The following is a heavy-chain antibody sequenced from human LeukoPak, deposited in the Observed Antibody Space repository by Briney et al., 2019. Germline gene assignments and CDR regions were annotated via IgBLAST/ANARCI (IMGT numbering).Heavy chain of an antibody. J-gene: IGHJ5*02. CDR3: ASFDYGDYTNWFDP. D-gene: IGHD4-17*01. CDR2: IIPILGIA. CDR1: GGTFSSYA. Sequence: ASVKVSCKASGGTFSSYAISWVRQAPGQGLEWMGRIIPILGIANYAQKFQGRVTITADKSTSTAYMELSSLRSEDTAVYYCASFDYGDYTNWFDPWGQGTLVTVSS. V-gene: IGHV1-69*04.